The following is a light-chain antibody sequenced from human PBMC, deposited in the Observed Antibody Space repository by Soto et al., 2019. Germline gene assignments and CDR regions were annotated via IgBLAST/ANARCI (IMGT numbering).Light chain of an antibody. V-gene: IGKV3-20*01. J-gene: IGKJ1*01. CDR2: GAS. Sequence: EIVLTQSPGTLSLSPGERATLSCRASQSLSSSDIVWYQQKPGQAPRLLIYGASSRATGIPDRFSGSGSGTDFTLTISRLEPEDFAMYYCQQYGNSRTFGQGTKVEIK. CDR3: QQYGNSRT. CDR1: QSLSSSD.